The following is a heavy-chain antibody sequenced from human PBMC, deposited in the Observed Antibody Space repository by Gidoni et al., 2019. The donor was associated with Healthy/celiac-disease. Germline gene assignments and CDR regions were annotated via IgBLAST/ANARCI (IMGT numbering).Heavy chain of an antibody. V-gene: IGHV3-73*01. D-gene: IGHD3-10*01. CDR3: TRQGSNYYGSGSGVEDY. Sequence: EVQLVESGGGLVQPGGSLKLSCAASGFTFSGSAMHWVRQASGKGLEWVGRIRSKANSYATAYAASVKGRFTISRDDSKNTAYLQMNSLKTEDTAVYYCTRQGSNYYGSGSGVEDYWGQGTLVTVSS. CDR1: GFTFSGSA. J-gene: IGHJ4*02. CDR2: IRSKANSYAT.